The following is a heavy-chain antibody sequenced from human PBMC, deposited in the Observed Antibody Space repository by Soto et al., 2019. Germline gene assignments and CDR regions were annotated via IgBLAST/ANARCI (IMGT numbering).Heavy chain of an antibody. CDR2: IYYSGST. CDR1: GGSISSHY. D-gene: IGHD4-17*01. V-gene: IGHV4-59*11. J-gene: IGHJ4*02. Sequence: SSETLSLTCTVSGGSISSHYWSWIRQPPGKGLEWIGYIYYSGSTNYNPSLKSRVTISVDTSKNQFSLKLSSVTAADTAVYYCARGHDYGDYIDFWGQGTRVTVSS. CDR3: ARGHDYGDYIDF.